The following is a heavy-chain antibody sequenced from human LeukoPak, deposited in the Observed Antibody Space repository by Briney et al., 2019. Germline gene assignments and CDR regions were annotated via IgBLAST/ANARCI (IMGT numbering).Heavy chain of an antibody. D-gene: IGHD1-26*01. J-gene: IGHJ4*02. CDR1: GFTFSSYG. CDR2: ISYDGSNK. V-gene: IGHV3-30*18. CDR3: AKDRYDSGSYLGPFDY. Sequence: QPGGSLRLSCAASGFTFSSYGMHWVRQAPGKGLEWVAVISYDGSNKYYADSVKGRFTTSRDNSKNTLYLQMNSLRAEDTAVYYCAKDRYDSGSYLGPFDYWGQGTLVTVSS.